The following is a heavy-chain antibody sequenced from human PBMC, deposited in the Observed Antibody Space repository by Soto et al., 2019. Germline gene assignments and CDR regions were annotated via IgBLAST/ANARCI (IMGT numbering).Heavy chain of an antibody. CDR2: ISGSGGST. Sequence: EVQLLESGGGLVQPGGSLRLSCAASGFTFSSYAMSWVRQALGKGLEWVSAISGSGGSTYYADSVKGRFTISRDNSKNTLYLQMNSLRAEDTAVYYCAKDPRLLWFGEGWFDPWGQGTLVTVSS. D-gene: IGHD3-10*01. CDR3: AKDPRLLWFGEGWFDP. V-gene: IGHV3-23*01. CDR1: GFTFSSYA. J-gene: IGHJ5*02.